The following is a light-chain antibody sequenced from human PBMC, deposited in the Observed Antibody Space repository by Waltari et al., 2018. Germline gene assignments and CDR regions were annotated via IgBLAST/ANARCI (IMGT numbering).Light chain of an antibody. CDR2: WAS. CDR1: QSVLYSSKNKNY. V-gene: IGKV4-1*01. J-gene: IGKJ2*01. Sequence: DIVMTQSPDSLAVSLGERATINCKSSQSVLYSSKNKNYLAWYQQKPGQPPKLLIYWASTRASGVPDRFSVSGSGTDFTLTISSLQAEDVAVYYCQQYYSTPPYTFGQGTKLEIK. CDR3: QQYYSTPPYT.